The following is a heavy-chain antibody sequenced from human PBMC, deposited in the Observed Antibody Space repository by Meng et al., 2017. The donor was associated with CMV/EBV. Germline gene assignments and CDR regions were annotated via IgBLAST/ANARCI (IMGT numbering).Heavy chain of an antibody. CDR1: GYSFRDNN. D-gene: IGHD3-16*01. Sequence: ASVKVSCKASGYSFRDNNIHCVRQAPGQGLEWMAIIDPGNGRTMYAQKFRGRVTMTRDTSTTTVYMEVNSLGSDDTAVYYCAREGGIEGARVGGGFDSWGQGTQVTVSS. V-gene: IGHV1-46*01. CDR3: AREGGIEGARVGGGFDS. CDR2: IDPGNGRT. J-gene: IGHJ4*02.